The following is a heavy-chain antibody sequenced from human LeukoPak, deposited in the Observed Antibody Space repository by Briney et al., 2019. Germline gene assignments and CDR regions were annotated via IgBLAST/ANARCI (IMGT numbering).Heavy chain of an antibody. V-gene: IGHV3-23*01. CDR2: ISGGGVSA. D-gene: IGHD3-3*01. CDR3: ADDFWSDYYYMDV. J-gene: IGHJ6*03. Sequence: GGSLRLSCAASGFTFRSYAMSWVRQALGEGVEWVSAISGGGVSAYYADSVKGRVTISRDNSQNTLYLQMNSLRAEDTAVYYCADDFWSDYYYMDVWGKGNTVTVSS. CDR1: GFTFRSYA.